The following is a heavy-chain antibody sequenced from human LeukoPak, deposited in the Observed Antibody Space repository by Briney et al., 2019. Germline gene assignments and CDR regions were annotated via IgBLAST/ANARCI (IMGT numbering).Heavy chain of an antibody. D-gene: IGHD1-26*01. CDR2: ISSSGSTI. Sequence: PGGSLRLSCAASGFTFSDYYMSWIRQAPGKGLEWVSYISSSGSTIYYADSVKGRFTISRDNSQNTLYLQMNSLRAEDTAIYYCAKDMGSRATNLDYWGQGTLVTVSS. CDR1: GFTFSDYY. V-gene: IGHV3-11*01. J-gene: IGHJ4*02. CDR3: AKDMGSRATNLDY.